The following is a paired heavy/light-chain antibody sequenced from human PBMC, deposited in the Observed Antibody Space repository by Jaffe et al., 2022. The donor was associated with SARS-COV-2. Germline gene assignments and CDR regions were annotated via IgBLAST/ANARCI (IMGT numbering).Heavy chain of an antibody. D-gene: IGHD3-22*01. CDR3: ARDPSMIVVVTPHYFDY. CDR2: ISFDGNNK. CDR1: GFTFSNYA. Sequence: QVQLVESGGGVVQPGRSLRLSCAASGFTFSNYAMHWVRQAPGKGLEWVAVISFDGNNKYYADSVKGRFTISRDNSKNTLYLQINSLRAEDTAVYYCARDPSMIVVVTPHYFDYWGQGILVTVSS. V-gene: IGHV3-30-3*01. J-gene: IGHJ4*02.
Light chain of an antibody. CDR3: QQYNSYPPT. J-gene: IGKJ1*01. CDR1: QGISSY. CDR2: AAS. V-gene: IGKV1-8*01. Sequence: AIRMTQSPSSFSASTGDRVTITCRASQGISSYLVWYQQKAGKAPKLLIYAASTLESGVPSRFSGSGSGTEFTLTISSLQSEDFATYYCQQYNSYPPTFGQGTKVEIK.